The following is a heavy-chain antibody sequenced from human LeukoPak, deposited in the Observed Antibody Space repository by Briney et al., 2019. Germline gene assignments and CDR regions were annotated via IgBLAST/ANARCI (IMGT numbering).Heavy chain of an antibody. D-gene: IGHD2-15*01. V-gene: IGHV4-39*01. CDR3: ARRSEFDNTHYHYFNY. CDR1: GGSIYSRSYD. J-gene: IGHJ4*02. CDR2: SDHSGST. Sequence: HSETLSLTCTVSGGSIYSRSYDWDWIRPAPGKGLEWIGTSDHSGSTSYNAYLTSRVAIFVDTSKIQFSLILHSVAAADTAVYYCARRSEFDNTHYHYFNYGGEGALVTVSS.